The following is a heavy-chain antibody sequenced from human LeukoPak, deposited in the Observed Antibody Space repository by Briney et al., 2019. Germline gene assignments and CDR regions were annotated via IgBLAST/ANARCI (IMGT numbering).Heavy chain of an antibody. Sequence: ASVTVSCKASGYTFTSYDINWVRQAPGQGLEWMGWMNPNSGNTVYAQKLQGRVTMTTDTSTSTVYMELRSLRSDDTAVYYCAREGLRSIAARRGTRDYMDVWGKGTTVIVSS. D-gene: IGHD6-6*01. V-gene: IGHV1-8*02. J-gene: IGHJ6*03. CDR2: MNPNSGNT. CDR1: GYTFTSYD. CDR3: AREGLRSIAARRGTRDYMDV.